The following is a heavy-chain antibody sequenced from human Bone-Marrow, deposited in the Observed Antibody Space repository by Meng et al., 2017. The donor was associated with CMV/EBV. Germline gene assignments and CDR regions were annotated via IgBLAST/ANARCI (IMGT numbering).Heavy chain of an antibody. J-gene: IGHJ4*02. CDR3: AGRSDYYDSSGYFDY. Sequence: SETLSLTCTVSSGSLSSSSYYWGWIRHPPGKGLEWIGSIYYSGSTYYNPSLKSRVTISVDTSKNQFSLKLSSVTAADTAVYYCAGRSDYYDSSGYFDYWGQGTLVTVSS. D-gene: IGHD3-22*01. V-gene: IGHV4-39*01. CDR2: IYYSGST. CDR1: SGSLSSSSYY.